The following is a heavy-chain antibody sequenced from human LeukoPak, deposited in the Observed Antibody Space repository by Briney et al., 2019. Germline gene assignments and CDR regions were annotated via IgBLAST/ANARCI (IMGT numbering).Heavy chain of an antibody. CDR3: ARDPSRDGYVDAFDF. V-gene: IGHV1-2*02. CDR2: INPNSGGT. D-gene: IGHD5-24*01. Sequence: GASVKVSCKASGYTFTGYYMHWVRQAPGQGLEWMGWINPNSGGTNYAQKFQGRVTMTRDTSISTAYMELSRLRSDDTAVYYCARDPSRDGYVDAFDFWGQGTMVTVSS. J-gene: IGHJ3*01. CDR1: GYTFTGYY.